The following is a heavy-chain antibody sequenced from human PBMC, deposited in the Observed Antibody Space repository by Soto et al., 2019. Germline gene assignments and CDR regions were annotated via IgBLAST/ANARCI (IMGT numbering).Heavy chain of an antibody. CDR1: GGSFSGYY. CDR3: ASLLYGAVADYYGMDV. CDR2: INHSGST. J-gene: IGHJ6*02. V-gene: IGHV4-34*01. D-gene: IGHD6-19*01. Sequence: SETLSLTCAVYGGSFSGYYWSWIRQPPGKGLEWIGEINHSGSTNYNPSLKSRVTISVDTSKNQFSLKLSSVTAADTAVYYRASLLYGAVADYYGMDVWGQGTTVTVSS.